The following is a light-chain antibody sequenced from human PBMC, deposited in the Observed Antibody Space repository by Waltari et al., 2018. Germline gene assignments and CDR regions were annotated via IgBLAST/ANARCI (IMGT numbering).Light chain of an antibody. Sequence: ETVFTHSPSTLSLPTGERSTLSCRARQNIGTSLPWYQQKPGQAPRLLMYDASHRASGTPVRISGSASGTDFTLAISSLEPEDFAVYYCQHRSARPMYTFGQGTKLEIK. CDR2: DAS. J-gene: IGKJ2*01. CDR3: QHRSARPMYT. CDR1: QNIGTS. V-gene: IGKV3-11*01.